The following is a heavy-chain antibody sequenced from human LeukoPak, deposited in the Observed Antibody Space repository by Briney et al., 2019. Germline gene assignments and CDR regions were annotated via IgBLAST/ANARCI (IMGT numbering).Heavy chain of an antibody. V-gene: IGHV3-53*01. CDR3: ARDLEVRGGAAAGRPCYYYYAMDV. CDR2: VYRAGRT. CDR1: GFTVSSNY. Sequence: PGGSLRLSCAASGFTVSSNYMSWVRQAPGKGLEWVSVVYRAGRTYYADSVKGRFTISRDNSKNTMCLQMNSLRAEDTAVYYCARDLEVRGGAAAGRPCYYYYAMDVWGQGTTVTVSS. D-gene: IGHD6-13*01. J-gene: IGHJ6*02.